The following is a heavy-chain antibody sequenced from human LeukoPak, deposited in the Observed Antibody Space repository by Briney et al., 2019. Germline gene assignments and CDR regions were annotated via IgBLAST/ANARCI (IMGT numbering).Heavy chain of an antibody. V-gene: IGHV1-24*01. J-gene: IGHJ5*02. CDR2: FDPEVSEA. CDR1: GYTLTELS. Sequence: ASVKVSCKVSGYTLTELSIHWVRQAPGKGLEWMGGFDPEVSEAIYAQQFQGRVTMTGDTSTDTVYMELSSLRSEDTAVYYCARAYYYGSGSSLVYWFDPWGQGTLVTVSS. CDR3: ARAYYYGSGSSLVYWFDP. D-gene: IGHD3-10*01.